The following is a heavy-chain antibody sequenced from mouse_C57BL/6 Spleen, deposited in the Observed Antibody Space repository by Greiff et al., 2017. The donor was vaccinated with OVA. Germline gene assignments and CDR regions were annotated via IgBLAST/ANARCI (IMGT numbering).Heavy chain of an antibody. V-gene: IGHV1-59*01. J-gene: IGHJ3*01. D-gene: IGHD1-1*01. CDR3: ARGSSYWFAY. Sequence: QVQLQQPGAELVRPGTSVKLSCKASGYTFTSYWMHWVKQRPGQGLEWIGVIDPSDSYTNYNQKFKGKATLTVDTSSSTAYMQLSSLTSEDSAVYYCARGSSYWFAYWGQGTLVTVSA. CDR1: GYTFTSYW. CDR2: IDPSDSYT.